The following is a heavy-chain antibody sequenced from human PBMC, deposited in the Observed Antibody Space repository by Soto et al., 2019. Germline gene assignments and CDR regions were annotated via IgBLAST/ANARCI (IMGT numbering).Heavy chain of an antibody. J-gene: IGHJ4*02. V-gene: IGHV3-48*02. CDR2: ISSSSSTI. CDR3: ARDRAHPTSGQLVGLGY. CDR1: GFTFSTYG. Sequence: EVQLVESGGGLVQPGGSLRLSCAASGFTFSTYGMNWVRQAPGKGLEWVSYISSSSSTIYYADSVKGRFTIPRDNAKNSLEIQMNRLRDEDTAVYYRARDRAHPTSGQLVGLGYWGQGTLGTVSS. D-gene: IGHD2-15*01.